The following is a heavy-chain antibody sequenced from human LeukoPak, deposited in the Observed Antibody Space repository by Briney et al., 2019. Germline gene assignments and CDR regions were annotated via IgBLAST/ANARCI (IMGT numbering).Heavy chain of an antibody. CDR3: ATANVLGGWYVVPSFDY. V-gene: IGHV1-24*01. CDR1: GYTLTELS. CDR2: FDPEDGET. D-gene: IGHD6-19*01. Sequence: ASVKASCKVSGYTLTELSMHWVRQAPGKGLEWMGGFDPEDGETIYAQKFQGRVTMTEDTSTDTAYMELSSLRSEDTAVYYCATANVLGGWYVVPSFDYWGQGTLVTVSS. J-gene: IGHJ4*02.